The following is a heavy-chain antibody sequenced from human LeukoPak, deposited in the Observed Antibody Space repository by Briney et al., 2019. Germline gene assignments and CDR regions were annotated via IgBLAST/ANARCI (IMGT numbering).Heavy chain of an antibody. J-gene: IGHJ4*02. CDR2: IIPIFGTA. CDR1: GGTFSSYA. CDR3: ARVTAYCGGDCYTGNFDY. D-gene: IGHD2-21*01. Sequence: ASVKVSCKASGGTFSSYAISWVRQAPGQGLEWMGGIIPIFGTANYAQKFQGRVTITADESTSTAYMELSSLRSEDTAVYYCARVTAYCGGDCYTGNFDYWVQGTLVTVSS. V-gene: IGHV1-69*13.